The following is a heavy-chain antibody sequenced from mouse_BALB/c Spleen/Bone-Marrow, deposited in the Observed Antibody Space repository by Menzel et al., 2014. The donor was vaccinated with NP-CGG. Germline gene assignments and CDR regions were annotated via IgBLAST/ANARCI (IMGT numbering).Heavy chain of an antibody. J-gene: IGHJ4*01. D-gene: IGHD1-1*01. CDR2: IDPRSGGT. Sequence: VXVSCKASGYAFTNYLIEWVKQRPGQGLEWIGVIDPRSGGTDYNEKFKGKAPLTADKSSSTAYMQLNSLTSGDSAVYFCARGGITTVVPYSMDYWGQGTSVTVSS. CDR3: ARGGITTVVPYSMDY. V-gene: IGHV1-54*03. CDR1: GYAFTNYL.